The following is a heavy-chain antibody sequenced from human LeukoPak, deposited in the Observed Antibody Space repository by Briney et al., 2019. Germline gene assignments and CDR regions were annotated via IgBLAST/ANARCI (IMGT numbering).Heavy chain of an antibody. CDR2: ISWNSGSI. CDR3: AKGSYCSSTSCYFDY. V-gene: IGHV3-9*03. J-gene: IGHJ4*02. Sequence: TGGSLRLSCAASGSTFDDYAMHWVRQAPGKGLEWVSGISWNSGSIGYADSVKGRFTISRDNAKNSLYLQMNSLRAEEMALYYCAKGSYCSSTSCYFDYWGQGTLVTVSS. D-gene: IGHD2-2*01. CDR1: GSTFDDYA.